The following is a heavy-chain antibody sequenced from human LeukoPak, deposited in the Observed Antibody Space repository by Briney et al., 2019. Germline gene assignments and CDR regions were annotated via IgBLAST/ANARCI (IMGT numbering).Heavy chain of an antibody. D-gene: IGHD3-16*01. J-gene: IGHJ3*02. Sequence: SETLSLTCTVSGYSISSGYYWGWIRQPPGKGLEWIGSIYHSGSTYYNPSLKSRVTISVDTSKNQFSLKLSSVTAADTAVYYCASGYDYVSFDIWGQGTMVTVSS. V-gene: IGHV4-38-2*02. CDR3: ASGYDYVSFDI. CDR2: IYHSGST. CDR1: GYSISSGYY.